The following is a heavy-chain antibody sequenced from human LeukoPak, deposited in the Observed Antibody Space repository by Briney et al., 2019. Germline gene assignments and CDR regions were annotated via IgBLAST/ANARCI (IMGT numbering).Heavy chain of an antibody. CDR1: GFTFSSYW. D-gene: IGHD1-26*01. CDR2: INRDGSST. CDR3: ASGGYYLVRY. V-gene: IGHV3-74*01. J-gene: IGHJ4*02. Sequence: AGGSLRLSCAPSGFTFSSYWMHWVRHAPEKGLVWVSRINRDGSSTSYGDSVKGRFTISRHNAKNTLYLQMKTQRAEDTAVYYGASGGYYLVRYWGQGTLVTVSS.